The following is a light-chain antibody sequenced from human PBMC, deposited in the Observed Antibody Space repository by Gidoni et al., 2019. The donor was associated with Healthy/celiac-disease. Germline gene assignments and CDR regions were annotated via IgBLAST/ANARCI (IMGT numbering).Light chain of an antibody. CDR1: QSVSSN. CDR2: GAS. Sequence: EIVMTQSPATLSVSPGERATLSCRASQSVSSNLAWYQQKPGQAPRLLIYGASTRATGIPARFSGSGSGTEFTLTIGSLQSEDFAVYYCQQYNNWTFXQXTKVEIK. CDR3: QQYNNWT. J-gene: IGKJ1*01. V-gene: IGKV3-15*01.